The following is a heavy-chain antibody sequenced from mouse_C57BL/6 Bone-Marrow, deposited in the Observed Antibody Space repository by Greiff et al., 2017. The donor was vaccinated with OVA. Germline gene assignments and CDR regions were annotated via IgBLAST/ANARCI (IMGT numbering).Heavy chain of an antibody. J-gene: IGHJ3*01. D-gene: IGHD4-1*01. V-gene: IGHV1-42*01. Sequence: VQLQQSGPELVKPGASVKISCKAYGYSFTGYYMNWVKQSPEKSLEWIGEINPSTGGTTYNQKFKAKATLTVDKSSSTAYMQLKSLTSEDSAVYDCARGGTSPFAYWGQGTLVTVSA. CDR3: ARGGTSPFAY. CDR1: GYSFTGYY. CDR2: INPSTGGT.